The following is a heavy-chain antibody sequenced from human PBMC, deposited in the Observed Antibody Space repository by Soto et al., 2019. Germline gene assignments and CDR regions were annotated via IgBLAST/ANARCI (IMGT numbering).Heavy chain of an antibody. J-gene: IGHJ6*01. CDR1: GYNFAGYW. CDR3: ARLMLIGESSHYYGMDV. V-gene: IGHV5-51*01. CDR2: IYPSDSDT. Sequence: GESLKISCKGSGYNFAGYWIAWVRQMPGKGLELMGIIYPSDSDTRYRPSFQGQVTISADKSISSAYLQWSSLRASDTAMYYCARLMLIGESSHYYGMDVWGQGTTVTVSS. D-gene: IGHD3-10*01.